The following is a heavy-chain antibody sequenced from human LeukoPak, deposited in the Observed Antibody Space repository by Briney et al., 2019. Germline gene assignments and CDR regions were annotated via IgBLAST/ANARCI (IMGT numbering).Heavy chain of an antibody. J-gene: IGHJ4*02. Sequence: ASVKVSCKASGYTFTSYYMHWVRQAPGQELEWMGIINPSGGSTSYAQKFQGRVTMTRDMSTSTVYMELSSLRSEDTAVYYCATNTLYDSSGYYWSDWGQGTLVTVSS. CDR2: INPSGGST. V-gene: IGHV1-46*01. CDR3: ATNTLYDSSGYYWSD. D-gene: IGHD3-22*01. CDR1: GYTFTSYY.